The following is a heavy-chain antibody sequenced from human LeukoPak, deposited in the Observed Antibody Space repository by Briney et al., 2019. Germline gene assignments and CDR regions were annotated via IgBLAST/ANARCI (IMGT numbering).Heavy chain of an antibody. CDR1: GFTFSSYS. CDR3: AKVTGGDMITYGGLDY. CDR2: IIGSGETT. V-gene: IGHV3-23*01. Sequence: PGGSLRLSCAASGFTFSSYSMSWVRQAPGKGLEWVSAIIGSGETTYYADSVKGRLTISRDNSKNTLYLQMNSLRAEDTAVYYCAKVTGGDMITYGGLDYWGQGTLVTVSS. D-gene: IGHD3-16*01. J-gene: IGHJ4*02.